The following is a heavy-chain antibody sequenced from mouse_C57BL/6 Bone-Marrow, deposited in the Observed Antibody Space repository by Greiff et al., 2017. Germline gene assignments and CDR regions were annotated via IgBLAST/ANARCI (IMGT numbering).Heavy chain of an antibody. J-gene: IGHJ2*01. V-gene: IGHV1-81*01. D-gene: IGHD1-1*01. CDR3: ATSKFPCYCGSSHYFDY. Sequence: QVQLQQSGAELARPGASVKLSCKASGYTFTSYGISWVKQRTGQGLEWIGEIYPRSGNTYYNEKFKGKATLTADKSSSTAYMELRSLTSEDSAVYFCATSKFPCYCGSSHYFDYWGQGTTLTVSS. CDR1: GYTFTSYG. CDR2: IYPRSGNT.